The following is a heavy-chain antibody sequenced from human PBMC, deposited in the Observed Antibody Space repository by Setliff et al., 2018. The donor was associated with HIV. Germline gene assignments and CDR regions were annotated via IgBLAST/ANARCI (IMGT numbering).Heavy chain of an antibody. V-gene: IGHV4-34*01. CDR1: GESFNTYF. CDR3: ARANSIKGYSYGPDAFDI. D-gene: IGHD5-18*01. Sequence: TCTVSGESFNTYFWSWIRQPPGKGLEWIGQINHSGSTNYNPSLKSRVTISLDTSKNQFSLNLSSVTAADTAVYYCARANSIKGYSYGPDAFDIWGQGTMVTVSS. J-gene: IGHJ3*02. CDR2: INHSGST.